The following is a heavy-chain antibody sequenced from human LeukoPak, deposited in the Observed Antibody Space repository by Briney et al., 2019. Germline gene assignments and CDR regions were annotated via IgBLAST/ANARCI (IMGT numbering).Heavy chain of an antibody. V-gene: IGHV3-21*01. Sequence: GGSLRLSCASSGFTFSSYSMNWVRQAPGKGLEWVSSISSSSSYIYYADSVKGRFTISRDNAKNSLYLQMNSLRAEDTAVYYCARDRNYYGSGTLGEFDYWGQGTLVTVSS. CDR1: GFTFSSYS. CDR2: ISSSSSYI. CDR3: ARDRNYYGSGTLGEFDY. D-gene: IGHD3-10*01. J-gene: IGHJ4*02.